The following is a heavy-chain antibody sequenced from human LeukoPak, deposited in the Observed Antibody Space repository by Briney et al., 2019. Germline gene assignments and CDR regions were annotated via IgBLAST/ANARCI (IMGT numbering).Heavy chain of an antibody. J-gene: IGHJ4*02. Sequence: GGSLRLSCAASGFTFSSYSMNWVRQAPGKGLEWVSSISSSSSYIYYADSVKGRFTISRDNAKNSLYLQMNSLRAEDTAVYYCARDREDIVVVPDYYFDYWGQGTLVTVCS. V-gene: IGHV3-21*01. CDR3: ARDREDIVVVPDYYFDY. CDR2: ISSSSSYI. D-gene: IGHD2-2*01. CDR1: GFTFSSYS.